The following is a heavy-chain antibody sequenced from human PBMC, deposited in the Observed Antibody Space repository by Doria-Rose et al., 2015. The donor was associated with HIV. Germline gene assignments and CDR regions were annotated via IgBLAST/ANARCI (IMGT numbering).Heavy chain of an antibody. CDR2: IFSDDVK. V-gene: IGHV2-26*01. D-gene: IGHD6-13*01. Sequence: QESGPVLVKPTEALTLTCTVSGVSLSSPGMGVSWIRQPPGQALEWLANIFSDDVKSYKTSLKSRLTISRVTSKSQVVLTMTDMDPVDTATYYCARIKSSRWYHKYYFDFWGQGTLVIVSA. CDR1: GVSLSSPGMG. J-gene: IGHJ4*02. CDR3: ARIKSSRWYHKYYFDF.